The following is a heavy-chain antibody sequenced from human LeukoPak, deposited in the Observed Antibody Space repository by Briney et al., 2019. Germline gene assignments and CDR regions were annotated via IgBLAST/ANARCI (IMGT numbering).Heavy chain of an antibody. J-gene: IGHJ5*02. CDR1: GGSISNYY. D-gene: IGHD3-22*01. CDR3: VRHGVEGTSGYYNH. CDR2: IFYSGST. V-gene: IGHV4-39*01. Sequence: SETLSLTCTVSGGSISNYYWGWIRQPPGKGLEWIGSIFYSGSTYYSPSLKSRVTISVDTSKNQFSLKLSSVTAADTAVYYCVRHGVEGTSGYYNHWGQGALVTVSS.